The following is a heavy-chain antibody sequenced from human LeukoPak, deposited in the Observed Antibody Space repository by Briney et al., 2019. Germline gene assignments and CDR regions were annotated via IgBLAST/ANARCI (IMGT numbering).Heavy chain of an antibody. Sequence: GGSLRLSCAASGFTFRIYAMSWVRQAPGKGLEWVSGISGSDASTFYADSVMGRFTISRDNSMNTLYLQMNNVRAEDAAIYFCARRGSEWNSYFYPMDVWGQGATVTVSS. CDR1: GFTFRIYA. CDR2: ISGSDAST. D-gene: IGHD3-3*01. V-gene: IGHV3-23*01. CDR3: ARRGSEWNSYFYPMDV. J-gene: IGHJ6*02.